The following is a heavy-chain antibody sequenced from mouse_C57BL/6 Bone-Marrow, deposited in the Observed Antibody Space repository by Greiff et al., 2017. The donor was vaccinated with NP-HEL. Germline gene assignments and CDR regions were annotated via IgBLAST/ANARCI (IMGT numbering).Heavy chain of an antibody. CDR3: AKNNYGSSYASFAY. J-gene: IGHJ3*01. D-gene: IGHD1-1*01. CDR2: IWRGGST. V-gene: IGHV2-5*01. CDR1: GFSLTSYG. Sequence: VQLVESGPGLVQPSQSLSITCTVSGFSLTSYGVHWVRQSPGKGLEWLGVIWRGGSTDYNAAFMSRLSITKDNSKSQVFFKMNSLQADDTAIYYCAKNNYGSSYASFAYWGQGTLVTVSA.